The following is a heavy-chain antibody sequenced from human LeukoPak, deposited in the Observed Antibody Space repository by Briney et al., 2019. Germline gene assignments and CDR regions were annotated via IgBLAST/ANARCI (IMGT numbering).Heavy chain of an antibody. D-gene: IGHD3-22*01. V-gene: IGHV3-23*01. CDR1: GFTFSSYG. Sequence: GGSLRLSCAASGFTFSSYGMSWVRQAPGKGLEWVSSISGGGDRTYDADSVKGRFTVSRDNSKNTLYLQMNSLRAEDTAVYYCAKPTYDSSGYYYLYYFDYWGQGTLVTVSS. CDR3: AKPTYDSSGYYYLYYFDY. J-gene: IGHJ4*02. CDR2: ISGGGDRT.